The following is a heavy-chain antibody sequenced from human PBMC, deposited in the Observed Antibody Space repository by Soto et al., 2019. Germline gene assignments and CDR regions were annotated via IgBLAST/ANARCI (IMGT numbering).Heavy chain of an antibody. CDR2: IKSRSEGGTT. CDR3: ATDDKDMPTTHFDF. J-gene: IGHJ4*02. CDR1: GFTFSNAW. D-gene: IGHD1-1*01. V-gene: IGHV3-15*01. Sequence: EVQLVESGGGLAKRGGSLRLSCAASGFTFSNAWMTWVRQAPGRGLEWVGHIKSRSEGGTTDYAAPVKDRFTISRDDTTTTLYAQMNSLKTDDTVVYYCATDDKDMPTTHFDFWGEGVLVTVSS.